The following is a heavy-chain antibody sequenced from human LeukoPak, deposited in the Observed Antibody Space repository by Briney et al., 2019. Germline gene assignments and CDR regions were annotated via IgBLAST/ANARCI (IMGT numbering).Heavy chain of an antibody. CDR3: LLQMTYGELSDPDF. CDR2: SGTRSSTK. Sequence: PGGSLRLSCAASGFTLSSLAMHSVRQAPGKGLEWVSSSGTRSSTKYYADSVMGRFTISRDSAMNSVSLQINSLRAEDTAVYYCLLQMTYGELSDPDFRGQGTLVTVSS. D-gene: IGHD3-16*02. V-gene: IGHV3-21*01. J-gene: IGHJ4*02. CDR1: GFTLSSLA.